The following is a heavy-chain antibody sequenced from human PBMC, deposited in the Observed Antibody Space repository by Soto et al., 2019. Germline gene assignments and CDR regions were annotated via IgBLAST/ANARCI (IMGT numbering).Heavy chain of an antibody. D-gene: IGHD3-16*01. CDR1: GGSISSYY. J-gene: IGHJ4*02. V-gene: IGHV4-59*08. CDR2: IYYSGST. Sequence: QVQLQESGPGLVKPSETLSLTCTVSGGSISSYYWSWIRQPPGKGLEWIGYIYYSGSTNYNPSLKRRVTITIDTSKNQFSLKLSSVTAADTAVYYCARLWGTTFDYWGQGTLVTVSS. CDR3: ARLWGTTFDY.